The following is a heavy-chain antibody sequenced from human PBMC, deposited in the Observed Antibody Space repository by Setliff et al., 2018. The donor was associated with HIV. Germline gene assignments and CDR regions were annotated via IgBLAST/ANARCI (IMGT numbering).Heavy chain of an antibody. Sequence: ASVKVSCKASGYRFSSYGISWVRQAPGQGLEWMGWISAYNGNTKYTQKFQGRVTMTRDTSIRTAYMELSSLRSEDTAVYYCARGAWYTSGWYSSRYLDVWGKGTTVTVSS. CDR1: GYRFSSYG. D-gene: IGHD6-19*01. CDR3: ARGAWYTSGWYSSRYLDV. J-gene: IGHJ6*03. V-gene: IGHV1-18*01. CDR2: ISAYNGNT.